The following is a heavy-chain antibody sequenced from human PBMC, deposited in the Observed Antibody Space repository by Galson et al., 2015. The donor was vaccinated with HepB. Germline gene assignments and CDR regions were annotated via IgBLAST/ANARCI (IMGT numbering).Heavy chain of an antibody. J-gene: IGHJ2*01. CDR1: GFTFSSYG. Sequence: SLRLSCAASGFTFSSYGMHWVRQAPGKGLEWVAVIWYDGSNKYYADSVKGRFTISRDNSKNTLYLQMNSLRADDTAVYYCAKAAASYWYFDLWGRGTLVTVSS. D-gene: IGHD6-25*01. V-gene: IGHV3-33*06. CDR3: AKAAASYWYFDL. CDR2: IWYDGSNK.